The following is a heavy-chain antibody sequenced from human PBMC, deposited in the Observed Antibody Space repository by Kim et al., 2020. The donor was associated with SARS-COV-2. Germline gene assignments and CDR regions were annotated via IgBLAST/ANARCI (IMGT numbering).Heavy chain of an antibody. Sequence: GGSLRLSCAASGFTVSSNYMSWVRQAPGKGLEWVSVIYSGGTTYYADSVKGRFTISRDNSKNTLYLQMNSLRDEDTAVYYCARPMTTVVTPGGMDVWGQGTKVSDS. J-gene: IGHJ6*02. D-gene: IGHD4-17*01. CDR3: ARPMTTVVTPGGMDV. CDR2: IYSGGTT. V-gene: IGHV3-66*02. CDR1: GFTVSSNY.